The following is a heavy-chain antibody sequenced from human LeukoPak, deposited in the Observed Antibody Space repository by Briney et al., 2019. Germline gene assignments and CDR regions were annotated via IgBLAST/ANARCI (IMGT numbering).Heavy chain of an antibody. D-gene: IGHD2-21*01. V-gene: IGHV4-39*07. CDR2: IYYSGST. CDR1: GGSISSSSYY. J-gene: IGHJ4*02. CDR3: ARDVPLWWCPGY. Sequence: PSETLSLTCTVSGGSISSSSYYWGWIRQPPGKGLEWIGSIYYSGSTYYNPSLKSRVTISVDTSKNQFSLKLSSVTAADTAVYYCARDVPLWWCPGYWGQGTLVTVSS.